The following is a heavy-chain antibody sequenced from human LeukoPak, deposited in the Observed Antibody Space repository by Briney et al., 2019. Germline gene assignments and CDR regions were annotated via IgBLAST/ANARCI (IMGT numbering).Heavy chain of an antibody. D-gene: IGHD1-26*01. CDR2: IYYSGST. Sequence: SETLSLTCTVSGGSISRNYWSWIRQPPGKGLEWIGYIYYSGSTNYNPSLKSRVTISVDTSKNQFSLKLSSVTAADTAVYYCARLEWELRWFDPWGQGTLVTVSS. V-gene: IGHV4-59*08. CDR3: ARLEWELRWFDP. J-gene: IGHJ5*02. CDR1: GGSISRNY.